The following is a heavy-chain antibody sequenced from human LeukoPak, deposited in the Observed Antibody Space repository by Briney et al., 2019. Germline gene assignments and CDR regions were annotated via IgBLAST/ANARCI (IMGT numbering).Heavy chain of an antibody. CDR2: INSSGNTI. J-gene: IGHJ4*02. CDR1: EFTFRSYE. CDR3: ARGRYCSGHNCYFDY. Sequence: PGGSLRLSCAASEFTFRSYEMNWVRQAPGKGLEWVSYINSSGNTIYYVDSVKGRFTISRDNAKNSLYLQMNSLRAEDTAVYYCARGRYCSGHNCYFDYWGQGTLVTVSS. D-gene: IGHD2-15*01. V-gene: IGHV3-48*03.